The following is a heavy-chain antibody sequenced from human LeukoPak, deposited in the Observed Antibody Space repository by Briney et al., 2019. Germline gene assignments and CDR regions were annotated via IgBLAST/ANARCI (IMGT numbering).Heavy chain of an antibody. CDR2: IYPGDSDT. Sequence: GESLKISCKGSGYSFTSYWIGWVRQMPGKGLEGMGIIYPGDSDTRYSPSFQGQVTISADKSISTAYLQWSSLKASDTAMYYCARRCIGDRSYYYYGMDVWGQGTTVTVS. V-gene: IGHV5-51*01. J-gene: IGHJ6*02. CDR1: GYSFTSYW. CDR3: ARRCIGDRSYYYYGMDV. D-gene: IGHD4-17*01.